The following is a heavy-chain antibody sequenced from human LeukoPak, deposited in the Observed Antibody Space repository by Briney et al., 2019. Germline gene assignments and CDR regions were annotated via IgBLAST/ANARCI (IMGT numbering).Heavy chain of an antibody. J-gene: IGHJ3*02. CDR3: ARDLLWFGESFGAFDI. CDR1: GFTVSSNY. CDR2: IYSGGST. D-gene: IGHD3-10*01. Sequence: GGSLRLSCAASGFTVSSNYMSWVRQAPGKGLEWVSVIYSGGSTYYADSVKGRFTISRDNSKNTLYLQMNSLRAGDTAVYYCARDLLWFGESFGAFDIWGQGTMVTVSS. V-gene: IGHV3-66*01.